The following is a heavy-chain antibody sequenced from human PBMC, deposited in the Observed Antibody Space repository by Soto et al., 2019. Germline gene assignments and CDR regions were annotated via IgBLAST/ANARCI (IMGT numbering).Heavy chain of an antibody. CDR1: GFTFSSYA. V-gene: IGHV3-23*01. CDR2: ISGSGGST. CDR3: AKDRPTSYYYDSSGYYRVYYFDY. J-gene: IGHJ4*02. Sequence: GSLRLSCAASGFTFSSYAMSWVRQAPGKGLEWVSAISGSGGSTYYADSVKGRFTISRDNSKNTLYLQMNSLRAEDTAVYYCAKDRPTSYYYDSSGYYRVYYFDYWGQGTLVTVSS. D-gene: IGHD3-22*01.